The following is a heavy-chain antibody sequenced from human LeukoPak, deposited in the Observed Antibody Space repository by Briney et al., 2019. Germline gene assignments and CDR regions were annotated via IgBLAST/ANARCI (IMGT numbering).Heavy chain of an antibody. CDR3: AGHSGYDPTLNFDY. CDR2: INHSGST. CDR1: GGSFSGYY. V-gene: IGHV4-34*01. J-gene: IGHJ4*02. Sequence: SETLSLTCAVYGGSFSGYYWSWIRQPPGKGLEWIGEINHSGSTNYNPSLKSRVTISVDTSKNQFSLKLSSVTAADTAVYYCAGHSGYDPTLNFDYWGQGTLVTVSS. D-gene: IGHD5-12*01.